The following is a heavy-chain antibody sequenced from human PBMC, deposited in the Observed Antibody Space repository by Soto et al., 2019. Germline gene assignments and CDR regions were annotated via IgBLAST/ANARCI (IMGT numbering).Heavy chain of an antibody. V-gene: IGHV1-69*06. D-gene: IGHD4-4*01. CDR1: GGTFSRYA. CDR3: ARATYSNYVNWFDP. CDR2: IIPIFGTA. J-gene: IGHJ5*02. Sequence: QVQLVQSGAEVNKPGSSVKVSCKASGGTFSRYAISWVRQAPGQGLEWMGGIIPIFGTANYAQKFQGRVTITADKSTSTAYMELRSLRSEDTAVYYCARATYSNYVNWFDPWCQGTLVTVSS.